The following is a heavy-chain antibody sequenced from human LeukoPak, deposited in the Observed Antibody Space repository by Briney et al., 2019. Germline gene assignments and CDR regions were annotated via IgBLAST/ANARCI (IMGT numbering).Heavy chain of an antibody. Sequence: ASVKVSCETSGYTFIGYSIHWVRQAPGHGLEWMGWINPTGGGTIYAQRFQGRVSMTGDTSINTAYMELNRLRSDDTAVYFCARERGYCASSSCYTSDAFDIWGQGTVVTVSS. J-gene: IGHJ3*02. CDR2: INPTGGGT. D-gene: IGHD2-2*01. CDR1: GYTFIGYS. V-gene: IGHV1-2*02. CDR3: ARERGYCASSSCYTSDAFDI.